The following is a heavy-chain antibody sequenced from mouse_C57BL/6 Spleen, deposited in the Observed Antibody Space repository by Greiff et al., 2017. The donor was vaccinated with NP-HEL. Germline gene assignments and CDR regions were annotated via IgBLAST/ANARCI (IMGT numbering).Heavy chain of an antibody. CDR2: FHPYNDDT. V-gene: IGHV1-47*01. D-gene: IGHD2-4*01. CDR1: GYTFTTYP. Sequence: VMLVESGAELVKPGASVKMSCKASGYTFTTYPIEWMKQNHGKSLEWIGNFHPYNDDTKYNEKFKGKATLTVEKSSSTVYLELSRLTSDDSAVYYCARRGFDYGWFAYWGQGTLVTVSA. J-gene: IGHJ3*01. CDR3: ARRGFDYGWFAY.